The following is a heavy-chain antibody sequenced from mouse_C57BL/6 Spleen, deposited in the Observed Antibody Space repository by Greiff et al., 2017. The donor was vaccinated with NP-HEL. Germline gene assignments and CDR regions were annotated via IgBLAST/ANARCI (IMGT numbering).Heavy chain of an antibody. Sequence: VVESGEGLVKPGGSLKLSCAASGFTFSSYAMSWVRQTPEKRLEWVAYISSGGDYIYYADTVKGRFTISRDNARNTLYLQMSSLKSEDTAMYYCTRDRGGWLLSYWYFDVWGTGTTVTVSS. J-gene: IGHJ1*03. D-gene: IGHD2-3*01. CDR1: GFTFSSYA. CDR2: ISSGGDYI. CDR3: TRDRGGWLLSYWYFDV. V-gene: IGHV5-9-1*02.